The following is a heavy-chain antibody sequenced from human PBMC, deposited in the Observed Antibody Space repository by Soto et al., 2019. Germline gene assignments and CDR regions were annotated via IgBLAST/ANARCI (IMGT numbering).Heavy chain of an antibody. Sequence: PAESLSLTCNVSGGAISNYYCTFFRHSPVKWREWIGYMYYNGNSNYNPSLKSRVTISIDTSKNQFSLTLESVTAADTAVYHCASGGNWFDPWGQGVLVTVSS. CDR2: MYYNGNS. CDR1: GGAISNYY. D-gene: IGHD3-16*01. J-gene: IGHJ5*02. CDR3: ASGGNWFDP. V-gene: IGHV4-59*01.